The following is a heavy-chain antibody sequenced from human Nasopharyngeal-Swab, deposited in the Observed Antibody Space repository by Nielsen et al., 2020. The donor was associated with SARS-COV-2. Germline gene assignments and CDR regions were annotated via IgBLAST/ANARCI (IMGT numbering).Heavy chain of an antibody. J-gene: IGHJ6*02. V-gene: IGHV3-23*01. Sequence: GESLKISCAASGFTFSSYAMNWVRQGPGKGLEWVSEISGSGGTTYYADSVKGRFTISRDNSKNTLHLQMNSLRVEDTGVYYCAKDLLKYCSGGSCYAGFYYYYGMDVWGQGTTVTVSS. CDR2: ISGSGGTT. CDR3: AKDLLKYCSGGSCYAGFYYYYGMDV. CDR1: GFTFSSYA. D-gene: IGHD2-15*01.